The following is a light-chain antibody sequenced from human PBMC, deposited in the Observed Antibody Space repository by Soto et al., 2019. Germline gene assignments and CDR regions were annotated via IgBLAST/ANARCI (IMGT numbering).Light chain of an antibody. CDR1: VARMASNY. V-gene: IGLV6-57*04. CDR2: EDN. Sequence: FMLTQPHSVSESPGKTVPTPSPRSVARMASNYVQWYQQRPGSAPTTVIYEDNQRPSGVPDRFSGSIDSSSNSASLTISGLKTEDEADYYCQSYDSSNHVVFGGGTKLTVL. J-gene: IGLJ2*01. CDR3: QSYDSSNHVV.